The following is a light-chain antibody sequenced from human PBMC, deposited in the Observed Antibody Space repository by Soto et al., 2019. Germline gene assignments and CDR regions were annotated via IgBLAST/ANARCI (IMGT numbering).Light chain of an antibody. V-gene: IGKV1-9*01. CDR3: QQLYSFPLT. J-gene: IGKJ4*01. CDR2: AAS. Sequence: DIQWTQSPSFLSASVGDRVAITCRASQGISTSLAWYKQKPGKAPNLLVYAASTLQSGVPSRFSGSGSGTDFTLTISSLRPEDFATYYCQQLYSFPLTFGGGTKVEIK. CDR1: QGISTS.